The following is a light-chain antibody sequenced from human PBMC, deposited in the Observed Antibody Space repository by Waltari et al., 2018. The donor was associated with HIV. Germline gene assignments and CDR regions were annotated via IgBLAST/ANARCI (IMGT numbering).Light chain of an antibody. Sequence: QSALTQPASVSGSPGQSITISCTGTSSDVGGYNYVSWYQQHPGKAPKLMIYDVSNRPSGVSNRVAGSKSGNTASLTISGLQAEDEADYYCSSYTSSITRVFGTGTKVTVL. V-gene: IGLV2-14*01. J-gene: IGLJ1*01. CDR2: DVS. CDR1: SSDVGGYNY. CDR3: SSYTSSITRV.